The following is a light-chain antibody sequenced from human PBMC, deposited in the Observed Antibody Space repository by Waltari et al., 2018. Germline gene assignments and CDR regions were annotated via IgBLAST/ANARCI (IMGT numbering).Light chain of an antibody. CDR1: SSTIGVNY. J-gene: IGLJ1*01. CDR3: AAWDDSLYA. Sequence: QSVLTQPPSASRPPGPRVTISCSGSSSTIGVNYVYWYQQLPGRAPKLLIYRNNQRPSGVPDRFSGFKSGTSASLAISGLRSEDEADYYCAAWDDSLYALGTGTKVSVL. CDR2: RNN. V-gene: IGLV1-47*01.